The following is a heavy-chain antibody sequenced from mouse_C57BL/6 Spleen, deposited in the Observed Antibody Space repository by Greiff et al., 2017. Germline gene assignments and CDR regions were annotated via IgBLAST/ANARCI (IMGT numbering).Heavy chain of an antibody. J-gene: IGHJ4*01. CDR2: IDPSDSYT. V-gene: IGHV1-69*01. Sequence: VKQSCKASGYTFTSYWMHWVKQRPGQGLEWIGEIDPSDSYTNYNQKFKGKSTLTVDKSSSTAYMQLSSLTSEDSAVYYCARWGKDGAAMDYWGHGTSVTVSS. CDR1: GYTFTSYW. CDR3: ARWGKDGAAMDY.